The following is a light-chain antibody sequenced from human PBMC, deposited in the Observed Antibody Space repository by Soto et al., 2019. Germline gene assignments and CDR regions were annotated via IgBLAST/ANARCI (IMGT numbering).Light chain of an antibody. CDR1: QSISSW. CDR2: DAS. CDR3: QKYNSYSWK. V-gene: IGKV1-5*01. J-gene: IGKJ1*01. Sequence: DIQMTQSPSTLSASVGDIVTITCRAIQSISSWLAWYQQKPGKAPKLLIYDASSLESGVPSRFSGSGSGTEFTLTISSLQPDDFATYYCQKYNSYSWKFGQGTKVDIK.